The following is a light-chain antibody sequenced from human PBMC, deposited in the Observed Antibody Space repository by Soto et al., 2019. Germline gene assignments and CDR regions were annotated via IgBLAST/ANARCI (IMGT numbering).Light chain of an antibody. CDR1: SSDVGSFNY. J-gene: IGLJ2*01. CDR2: EVS. Sequence: QSVLTQPPSASGSPGQSVTISCTGTSSDVGSFNYVSWYQQHPGKAPKLMIYEVSKRPSGVPDRFSASKSGNTASLTVSGLQADDEADYYCNSYAGSNNVVFGGGTKVTVL. V-gene: IGLV2-8*01. CDR3: NSYAGSNNVV.